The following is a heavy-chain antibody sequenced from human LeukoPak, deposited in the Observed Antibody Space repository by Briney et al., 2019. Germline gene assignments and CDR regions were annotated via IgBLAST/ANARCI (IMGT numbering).Heavy chain of an antibody. V-gene: IGHV3-23*01. D-gene: IGHD2-2*02. Sequence: GGSLRLSCAASGFTFSSYAMSWVRQAPGKGLEWVSAISGSGGSTYYADSVKGRFTISRDNSKNTLYLQMNSLRAEDTAVYYCAKFKAHIVVVPAAILGSNYYYYMDVWGKGTTVTVSS. CDR1: GFTFSSYA. CDR2: ISGSGGST. CDR3: AKFKAHIVVVPAAILGSNYYYYMDV. J-gene: IGHJ6*03.